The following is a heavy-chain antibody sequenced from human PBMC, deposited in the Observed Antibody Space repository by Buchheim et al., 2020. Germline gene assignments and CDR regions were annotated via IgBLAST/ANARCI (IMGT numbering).Heavy chain of an antibody. CDR2: FYYSGNT. Sequence: QVQLQESGPGLVKPSETLSLTCTVSGGSISSYYWIWIRQPPGKELEYIGYFYYSGNTNYNPSLKIRFTIPVDTSKNQFSLKLSFVTAADRAVYFCGGGGGDSSGDYYGMDVWGQGTT. D-gene: IGHD3-22*01. CDR3: GGGGGDSSGDYYGMDV. V-gene: IGHV4-59*01. J-gene: IGHJ6*02. CDR1: GGSISSYY.